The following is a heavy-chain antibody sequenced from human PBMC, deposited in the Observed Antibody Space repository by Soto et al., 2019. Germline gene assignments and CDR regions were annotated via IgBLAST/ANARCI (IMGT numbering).Heavy chain of an antibody. Sequence: QVQLVQSGAEVQKPGSSVKVSCKASGGIFSTYAISWLRQAPGQGLEWMGGIIPLFGTPNYAHRFQGRVTITADESTSTAYMELSRLRSEDTAVYYCARDRDDYGSGNYYNRIDFWGQGTLVTVSS. J-gene: IGHJ4*02. CDR1: GGIFSTYA. D-gene: IGHD3-10*01. V-gene: IGHV1-69*01. CDR3: ARDRDDYGSGNYYNRIDF. CDR2: IIPLFGTP.